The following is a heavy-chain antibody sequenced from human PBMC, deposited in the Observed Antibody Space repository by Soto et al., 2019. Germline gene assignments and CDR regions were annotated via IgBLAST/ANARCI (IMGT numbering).Heavy chain of an antibody. V-gene: IGHV3-23*01. CDR1: GFTFSTYA. J-gene: IGHJ4*02. CDR2: ISGSGGST. D-gene: IGHD3-10*01. Sequence: EVQLLESGGGLVQPGGSLRLFCAASGFTFSTYAMNWVRQAPGKGLEWVSAISGSGGSTYYTDSVKGRFTISRDNSKNTLFLQMNSLRAEDTAIYYCAKGRGGGSGSVDYWGQGTLVTVSS. CDR3: AKGRGGGSGSVDY.